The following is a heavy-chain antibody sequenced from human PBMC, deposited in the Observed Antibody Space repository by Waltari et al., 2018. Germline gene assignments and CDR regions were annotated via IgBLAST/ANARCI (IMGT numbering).Heavy chain of an antibody. D-gene: IGHD1-26*01. CDR2: FDPEDGET. J-gene: IGHJ3*02. CDR1: GYPLTELS. Sequence: QVQLVKSGAEVKKPGASVKVSCKVSGYPLTELSMHWVRQAPGKGLEWMGGFDPEDGETIYAQKFQGRVTMTEDTSTDTAYMELSSLRSEDTAVYYCATIVGAPDAFDIWGQGTMVTVSS. CDR3: ATIVGAPDAFDI. V-gene: IGHV1-24*01.